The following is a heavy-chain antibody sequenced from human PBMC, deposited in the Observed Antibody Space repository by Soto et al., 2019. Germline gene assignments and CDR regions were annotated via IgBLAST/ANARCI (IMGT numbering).Heavy chain of an antibody. CDR1: GGSISSGGYY. Sequence: SETLSLTCTVSGGSISSGGYYWSWIRQHPGKGLEWIGYTYYSGSTNYNPSLKSRVTVSVDTSKNRFSLKLSSVTAADTAVYYCARDLRYFDYWGQGTLVTVSS. CDR3: ARDLRYFDY. J-gene: IGHJ4*02. V-gene: IGHV4-61*08. CDR2: TYYSGST.